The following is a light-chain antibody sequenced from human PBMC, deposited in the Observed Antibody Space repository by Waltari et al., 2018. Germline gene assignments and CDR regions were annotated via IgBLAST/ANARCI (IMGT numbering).Light chain of an antibody. V-gene: IGLV3-10*01. J-gene: IGLJ2*01. CDR1: ALPKKY. CDR3: YSKDSSGNHRV. CDR2: EDT. Sequence: SYELTQPPSVSVSPGQTATITCSGDALPKKYASWYQQKSGQAPVLVIYEDTKRPSGIPERFSVSSSGTTATLTISGAQVEDEADYYCYSKDSSGNHRVFGGGTKLTVL.